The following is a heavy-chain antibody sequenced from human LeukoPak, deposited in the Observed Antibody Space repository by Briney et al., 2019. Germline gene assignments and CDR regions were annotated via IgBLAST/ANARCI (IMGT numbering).Heavy chain of an antibody. CDR1: GYTFSSYD. J-gene: IGHJ4*02. CDR3: ARGGWHRYYFDY. Sequence: ASVKVSCKASGYTFSSYDINWVRQAPGQGLEWMGGIIPIFGTANYAQKFQGRVTITADESTSTAYMELSSLRSEDTAVYYCARGGWHRYYFDYWGQGTLVTVSS. D-gene: IGHD6-19*01. V-gene: IGHV1-69*13. CDR2: IIPIFGTA.